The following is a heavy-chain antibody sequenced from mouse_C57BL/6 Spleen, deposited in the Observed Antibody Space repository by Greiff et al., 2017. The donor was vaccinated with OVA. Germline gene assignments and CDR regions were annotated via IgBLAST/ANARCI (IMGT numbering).Heavy chain of an antibody. J-gene: IGHJ3*01. Sequence: EVQRVESGGGLVKPGGSLKLSCAASGFTFSSYAMSWVRQTPEKRLEWVATISDGGSYTYYPDNVKGRFTISRDNAKNNLYLQMSHLKSEDTAMYYCARDHYGSSYGGFAYWGQGTLVTVSA. CDR2: ISDGGSYT. CDR1: GFTFSSYA. V-gene: IGHV5-4*01. D-gene: IGHD1-1*01. CDR3: ARDHYGSSYGGFAY.